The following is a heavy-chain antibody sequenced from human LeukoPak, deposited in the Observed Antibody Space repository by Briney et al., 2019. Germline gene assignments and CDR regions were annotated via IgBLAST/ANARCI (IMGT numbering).Heavy chain of an antibody. D-gene: IGHD1-20*01. V-gene: IGHV4-59*08. CDR3: ARSRYNWNDGGLGY. J-gene: IGHJ4*02. CDR1: GGSISSYY. CDR2: IYYSRST. Sequence: SETLSLTCTVSGGSISSYYWSWIRQPPGKGLEWIGYIYYSRSTNYNPSLKSRVTISVDTSKNQFSLKLSSVTAADTAVYYCARSRYNWNDGGLGYWGQGTLVTVSS.